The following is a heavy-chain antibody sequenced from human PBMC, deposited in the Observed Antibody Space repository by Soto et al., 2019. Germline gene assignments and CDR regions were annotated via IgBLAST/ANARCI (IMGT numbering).Heavy chain of an antibody. V-gene: IGHV1-69*01. CDR3: ALTEWELRKDHYYYYGMAV. CDR1: GGTFSSYA. CDR2: IIPIFGTA. Sequence: QVQLVQSGAEVKKPGSSEKVSCKASGGTFSSYAISWVRQAPGQGLEWMGGIIPIFGTANYAQKFQGRVTITADESTSPAYLELSSLRSEDTAVYYCALTEWELRKDHYYYYGMAVWGQGTTVTVSS. D-gene: IGHD1-26*01. J-gene: IGHJ6*02.